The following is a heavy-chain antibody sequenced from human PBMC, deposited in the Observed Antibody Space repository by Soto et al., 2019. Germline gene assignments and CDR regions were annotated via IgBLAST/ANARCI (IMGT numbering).Heavy chain of an antibody. J-gene: IGHJ6*02. CDR1: GGSISSNY. CDR3: ARSYPNTIFGVVPSRGLDV. Sequence: SETLSLTCIVSGGSISSNYWSWIRQPPGKGLEWIGYIYYTGSTNFNPSLKNRVIISVDTSKNQFSLKLGSVTAADTAVYYCARSYPNTIFGVVPSRGLDVWGQGTTVTVSS. V-gene: IGHV4-59*01. D-gene: IGHD3-3*01. CDR2: IYYTGST.